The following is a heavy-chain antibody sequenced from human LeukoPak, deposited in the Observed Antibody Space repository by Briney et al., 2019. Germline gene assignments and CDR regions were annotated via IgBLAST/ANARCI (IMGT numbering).Heavy chain of an antibody. D-gene: IGHD2-2*01. CDR3: ATGQQIVVVPAAPFRWFDP. Sequence: SETLSLTCTVSGGSISSSSYYWGWIRQPPGKGLEWIGSIYYSGSTYYNPSLKSRVTISVDTSKNQFSLKLSSVTAADTAVYYCATGQQIVVVPAAPFRWFDPWGQGTLVTVSS. J-gene: IGHJ5*02. CDR1: GGSISSSSYY. CDR2: IYYSGST. V-gene: IGHV4-39*07.